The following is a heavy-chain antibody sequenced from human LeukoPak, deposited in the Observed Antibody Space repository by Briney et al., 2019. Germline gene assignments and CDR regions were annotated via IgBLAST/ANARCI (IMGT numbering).Heavy chain of an antibody. D-gene: IGHD4-23*01. Sequence: SETLSLTCTVSGGSISNYYWSWIRQPPGKGLEWIGYDFYSGSTNYNPSLRSRVTISVDTSKNQFSLKLSSVTAADTAVYYCARVRRTVAIFDYWGQGTLVTVSS. CDR3: ARVRRTVAIFDY. V-gene: IGHV4-59*12. CDR2: DFYSGST. J-gene: IGHJ4*02. CDR1: GGSISNYY.